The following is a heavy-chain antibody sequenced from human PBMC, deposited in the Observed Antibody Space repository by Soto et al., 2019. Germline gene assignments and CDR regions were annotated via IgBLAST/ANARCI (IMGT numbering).Heavy chain of an antibody. Sequence: QVQLVQSGAEVKKSGASVKVSCKASGYTFTSHDINWVRQATGXGLEWMGWMNPNSGNTGYAQKFQGRVTMTRNTXXXXXXXXLXXXXXXXXXXYXXXRWDHGYXARFDYWGQGTLVTVSS. V-gene: IGHV1-8*01. CDR3: XRWDHGYXARFDY. CDR1: GYTFTSHD. CDR2: MNPNSGNT. D-gene: IGHD4-17*01. J-gene: IGHJ4*02.